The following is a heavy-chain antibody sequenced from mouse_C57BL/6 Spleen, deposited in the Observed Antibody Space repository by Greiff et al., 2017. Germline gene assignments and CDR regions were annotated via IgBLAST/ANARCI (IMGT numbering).Heavy chain of an antibody. V-gene: IGHV1-80*01. Sequence: QVQLQQSGAGLVKPGASVKISCKASGYAFSSYGMNWVKQRPGKGLEWIGQIYTGDGDTNYEGKFKGKATLTADKSSSTAYMQLSSLTSEDSTVYCSARSIQFADWGQGALVTVSA. CDR2: IYTGDGDT. CDR1: GYAFSSYG. J-gene: IGHJ3*01. CDR3: ARSIQFAD.